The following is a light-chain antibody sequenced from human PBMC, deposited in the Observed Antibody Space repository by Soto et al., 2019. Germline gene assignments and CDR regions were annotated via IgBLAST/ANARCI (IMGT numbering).Light chain of an antibody. J-gene: IGKJ3*01. Sequence: DIPLTQSPSFLSASVGDRVTITCRASQGISSYLAWYQQKPGKAPKLLIYGASTLQSGVPSRFSGSGSGTEFTLTTSSLQPKDFATYFFKQLNSTPTFGPGTKVDIK. CDR2: GAS. CDR1: QGISSY. V-gene: IGKV1-9*01. CDR3: KQLNSTPT.